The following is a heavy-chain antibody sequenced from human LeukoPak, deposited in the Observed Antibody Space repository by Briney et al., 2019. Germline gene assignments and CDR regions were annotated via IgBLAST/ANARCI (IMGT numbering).Heavy chain of an antibody. D-gene: IGHD1-26*01. Sequence: GEPLNISCKGSGYTFTNFWIGWARQIPGKGLEWMGIIHPGDSDTRYSTPFQGQVTISADNSISTAYLQWKTLKASDTAIYYWRRRSGSYLDYWGQGTMVTVSS. J-gene: IGHJ4*03. CDR1: GYTFTNFW. CDR3: RRRSGSYLDY. CDR2: IHPGDSDT. V-gene: IGHV5-51*01.